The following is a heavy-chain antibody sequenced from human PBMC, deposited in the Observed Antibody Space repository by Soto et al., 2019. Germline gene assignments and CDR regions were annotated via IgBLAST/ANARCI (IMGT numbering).Heavy chain of an antibody. CDR3: ARDDGTTWRLDC. Sequence: GASVKVSCKASGYNFRTYSMHWVRQAPGQRPEWMGWIYPGNGNTQYSQKFQGRVTITRDTSASTVYMELSGLTSEDTAVYFCARDDGTTWRLDCWGQGTLVTVSS. J-gene: IGHJ4*02. CDR1: GYNFRTYS. CDR2: IYPGNGNT. V-gene: IGHV1-3*01.